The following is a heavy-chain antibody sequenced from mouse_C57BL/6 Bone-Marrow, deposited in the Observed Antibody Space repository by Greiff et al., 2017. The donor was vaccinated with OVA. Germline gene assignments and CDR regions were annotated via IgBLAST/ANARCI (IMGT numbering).Heavy chain of an antibody. CDR1: GFTFSSYA. D-gene: IGHD2-4*01. CDR3: ARDRYDYDPRFAY. J-gene: IGHJ3*01. V-gene: IGHV5-4*01. Sequence: EVHLVESGGGLVKPGGSLKLSCAASGFTFSSYAMSWVRQTPEKRLEWVATISDGGSYTYYPDNVKGRFTISRDKAKNNLYLQMSHLKSEDTAMYYCARDRYDYDPRFAYWGQGTLVTVSA. CDR2: ISDGGSYT.